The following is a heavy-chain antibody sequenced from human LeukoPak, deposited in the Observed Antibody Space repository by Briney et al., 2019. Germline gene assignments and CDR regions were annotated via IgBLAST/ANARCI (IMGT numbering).Heavy chain of an antibody. CDR1: GGSISSYY. CDR3: ARRMVRDYYFDY. D-gene: IGHD3-10*01. V-gene: IGHV4-39*01. CDR2: IYYSGST. J-gene: IGHJ4*02. Sequence: SETLSLTCTVSGGSISSYYWSWIRQPPGKGLEWIGSIYYSGSTYYNPSLKSRVTISVDTSKNQFSLKLSSVTAADTAVYYCARRMVRDYYFDYWGQGTLVTVSS.